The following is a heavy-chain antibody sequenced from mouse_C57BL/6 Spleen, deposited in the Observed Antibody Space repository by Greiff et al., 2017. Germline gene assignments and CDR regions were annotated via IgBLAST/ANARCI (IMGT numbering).Heavy chain of an antibody. J-gene: IGHJ2*01. CDR1: GYTFTSYW. V-gene: IGHV1-50*01. Sequence: VQLQQPGAELVKPGASVKLSCKASGYTFTSYWMQWVKQRPGQGLEWIGEIDPSDSYTNYNQKFKGKATLTVDTSSSTAYMQLSSLTSEDSAVYYCVGPDFDYWGQGTTLTVSS. CDR2: IDPSDSYT. CDR3: VGPDFDY.